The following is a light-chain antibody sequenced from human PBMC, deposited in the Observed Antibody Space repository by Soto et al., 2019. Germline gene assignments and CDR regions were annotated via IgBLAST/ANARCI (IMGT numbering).Light chain of an antibody. CDR2: GAS. CDR1: QSVSSSY. Sequence: EIVLTQSPGTLSLSPGERATLSCRASQSVSSSYLAWYQQKPGQAPRLLIYGASSSATGIPDRFSGSGSGTDFTLTISRMEPEDFAVYYCQQYGSSHMYTFGQATKMEIK. V-gene: IGKV3-20*01. J-gene: IGKJ2*01. CDR3: QQYGSSHMYT.